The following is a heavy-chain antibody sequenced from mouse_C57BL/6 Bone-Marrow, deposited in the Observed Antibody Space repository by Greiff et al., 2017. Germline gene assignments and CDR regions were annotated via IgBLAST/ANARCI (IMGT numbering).Heavy chain of an antibody. CDR2: ISSGGSYT. CDR1: GFTFSSYG. CDR3: ARRGRGAWFAY. J-gene: IGHJ3*01. V-gene: IGHV5-6*02. Sequence: EVKLVESGGDLVKPGGSLKLSCAASGFTFSSYGMSWVRQTPDKRLEWVATISSGGSYTCYPDSVKGRFPISRVNAKNTLYLQMSSLKSEDTAMYYCARRGRGAWFAYWGQGTLVTVSA.